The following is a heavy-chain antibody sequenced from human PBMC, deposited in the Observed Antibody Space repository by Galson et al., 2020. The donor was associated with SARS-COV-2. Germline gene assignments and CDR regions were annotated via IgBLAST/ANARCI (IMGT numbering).Heavy chain of an antibody. Sequence: SETLSLTCAVYGGSFSGYYWSWIRQPPGKGLEWIGEINHSGSTNYNPSLKSRVTILVDTSNNQFSLKVSSVTAADTAVYYCARGLQGVDTAVVTYYYYYGMDVWGQGTTVTVSS. V-gene: IGHV4-34*01. J-gene: IGHJ6*02. CDR1: GGSFSGYY. CDR3: ARGLQGVDTAVVTYYYYYGMDV. CDR2: INHSGST. D-gene: IGHD5-18*01.